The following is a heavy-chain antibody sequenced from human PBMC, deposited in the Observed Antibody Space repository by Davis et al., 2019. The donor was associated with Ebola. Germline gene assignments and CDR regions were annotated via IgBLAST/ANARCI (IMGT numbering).Heavy chain of an antibody. Sequence: GESLKISCAASGFTFSDYYMSWIRQAPGKGLEWVSYISSSSSYTNYADSVKGRFTISRDNAKNSLYLQMNSLRAEDTAVYYCAKDIRTSYWGQGTLVTVSS. CDR1: GFTFSDYY. CDR2: ISSSSSYT. V-gene: IGHV3-11*06. CDR3: AKDIRTSY. J-gene: IGHJ4*02.